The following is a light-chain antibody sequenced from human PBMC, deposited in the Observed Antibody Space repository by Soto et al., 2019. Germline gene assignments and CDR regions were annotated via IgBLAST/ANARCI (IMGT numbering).Light chain of an antibody. CDR1: NSDVGGYNY. CDR2: DVS. V-gene: IGLV2-14*01. J-gene: IGLJ1*01. CDR3: SSYTSRSSSTYV. Sequence: QSALTQPASVSGSPGQSITISCTGTNSDVGGYNYVSWYQQHPGKAPKLMIYDVSNRPSGVSNRFSGSKSGNTASLTISGLQAEDDADYYCSSYTSRSSSTYVFGTGTKVTVL.